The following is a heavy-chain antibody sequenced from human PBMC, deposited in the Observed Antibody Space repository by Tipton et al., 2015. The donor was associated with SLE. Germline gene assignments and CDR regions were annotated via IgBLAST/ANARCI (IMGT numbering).Heavy chain of an antibody. CDR2: IYPGDSNT. Sequence: QLVQSGAEVKKPGESLKISCKGSGYSFTNYWIGWVRQMPGRGLEWMGIIYPGDSNTRYSPSFQGQVTISADKSINTAYLQWSSLKASDTATYFCARTIFPCSFFDFWGQGSLVTVSS. CDR1: GYSFTNYW. D-gene: IGHD3-10*02. J-gene: IGHJ4*02. CDR3: ARTIFPCSFFDF. V-gene: IGHV5-51*03.